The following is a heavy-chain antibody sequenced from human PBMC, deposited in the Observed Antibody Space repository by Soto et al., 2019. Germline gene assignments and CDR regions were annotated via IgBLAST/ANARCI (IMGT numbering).Heavy chain of an antibody. J-gene: IGHJ4*02. CDR1: GYTFTSYG. CDR3: AREIAGYYFDY. D-gene: IGHD6-13*01. CDR2: ISAYNGNT. Sequence: QVQLVQSGAEVKKPGASVKVSCKASGYTFTSYGISWVRQAPGQGLEWMGWISAYNGNTNYAQKLKGXXTXTXXTSTSTAYMELRSLRSDDTAVYYWAREIAGYYFDYWGQGTLVTVSS. V-gene: IGHV1-18*01.